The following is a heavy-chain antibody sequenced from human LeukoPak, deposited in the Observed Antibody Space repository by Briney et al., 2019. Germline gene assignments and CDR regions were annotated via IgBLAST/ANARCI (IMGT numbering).Heavy chain of an antibody. CDR1: GGSVSSSNFY. J-gene: IGHJ4*02. Sequence: SETLSLTCTVSGGSVSSSNFYWAWIRQPPGKGLEWIGSIYYTGNTFYNPSLKSRGTLSIDTSKNQFSLKLTSVTAADTAVYYCARFCSGGNCPPSWGQGTLVTVSS. D-gene: IGHD2-15*01. CDR3: ARFCSGGNCPPS. CDR2: IYYTGNT. V-gene: IGHV4-39*07.